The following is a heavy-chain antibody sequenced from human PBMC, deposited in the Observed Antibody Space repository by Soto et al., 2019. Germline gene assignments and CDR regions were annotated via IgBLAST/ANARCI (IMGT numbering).Heavy chain of an antibody. Sequence: GGSLRLSCAASGFTFSSYSMIWVRQAPGKGLEWISYISSSSGFINYADSVKGRFTISRDNSKNSLYLHMNGLRDDDTAVYYCAREIGYTGGAHYWDQGTLVTVSS. CDR2: ISSSSGFI. CDR3: AREIGYTGGAHY. V-gene: IGHV3-48*02. D-gene: IGHD6-13*01. CDR1: GFTFSSYS. J-gene: IGHJ4*02.